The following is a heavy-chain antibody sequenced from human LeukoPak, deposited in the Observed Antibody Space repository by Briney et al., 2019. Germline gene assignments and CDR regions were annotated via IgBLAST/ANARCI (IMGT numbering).Heavy chain of an antibody. CDR3: ARQPTVRRGAFVSNFGY. Sequence: PAETLFSTCTVSGGSISSYYWSWIRQPPGKGLEWIGCFYYSGNTHSNPSLKSRVTISVDTSRNQFSLRLRSVSAADTSVYFCARQPTVRRGAFVSNFGYWGLGLLPTVSS. J-gene: IGHJ4*02. V-gene: IGHV4-59*08. D-gene: IGHD3-10*01. CDR1: GGSISSYY. CDR2: FYYSGNT.